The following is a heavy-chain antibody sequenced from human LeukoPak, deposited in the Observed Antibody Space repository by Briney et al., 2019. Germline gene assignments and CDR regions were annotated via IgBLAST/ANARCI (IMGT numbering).Heavy chain of an antibody. CDR2: INDNGGRT. Sequence: GGSLRLSCSASGFTFSRYAMHWVRQAPGKGLEYVSGINDNGGRTHYGDSVKGRFSISRDNSKNTLHLQMSTLRAEDTALYYCMKDVGGSYAFDYWGQGILVTVAS. V-gene: IGHV3-64D*09. D-gene: IGHD1-26*01. J-gene: IGHJ4*02. CDR1: GFTFSRYA. CDR3: MKDVGGSYAFDY.